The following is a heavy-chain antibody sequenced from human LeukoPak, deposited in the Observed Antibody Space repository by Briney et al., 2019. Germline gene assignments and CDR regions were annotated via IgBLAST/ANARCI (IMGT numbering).Heavy chain of an antibody. V-gene: IGHV4-59*12. J-gene: IGHJ5*02. CDR1: GGSISSYY. CDR3: ARGAEYSSSAGWFDP. CDR2: IYHSGST. Sequence: SETLSLTCTVSGGSISSYYWSWIRQPPGKGLEWIGYIYHSGSTDYNPSIKSRVTISVDTSKNQFSLKLSSVTAADTAVYYCARGAEYSSSAGWFDPWGQGTLVTVSS. D-gene: IGHD6-6*01.